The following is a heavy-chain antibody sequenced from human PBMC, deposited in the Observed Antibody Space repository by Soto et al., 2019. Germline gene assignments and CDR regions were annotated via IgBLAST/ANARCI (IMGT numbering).Heavy chain of an antibody. CDR3: AKLGIAVAVPSDY. Sequence: GGSLRLSCAASGFTFSSYGMHWVRQAPGKGLEWVAVISYDGSNKYYADSVKGRFTISRDNSKNTLYLQMNSLRADDTAVYYCAKLGIAVAVPSDYWGQGTLVTVSS. D-gene: IGHD6-19*01. J-gene: IGHJ4*02. CDR2: ISYDGSNK. V-gene: IGHV3-30*18. CDR1: GFTFSSYG.